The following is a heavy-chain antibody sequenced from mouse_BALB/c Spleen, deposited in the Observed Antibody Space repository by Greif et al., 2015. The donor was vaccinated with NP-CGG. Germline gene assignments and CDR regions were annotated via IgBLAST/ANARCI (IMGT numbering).Heavy chain of an antibody. CDR3: AKSGDYDNSFDY. V-gene: IGHV1S130*01. Sequence: QVQLKESGSVLVRPGASVKLSCKAPGYTFTSSWMHWAKQRPGQGLEWIGEIHPNSGNINYNEKFKGKATLTVDTSSSTAYVDLSSLTSEDSAVYYCAKSGDYDNSFDYWGQGTTLTVSS. CDR2: IHPNSGNI. D-gene: IGHD2-4*01. CDR1: GYTFTSSW. J-gene: IGHJ2*01.